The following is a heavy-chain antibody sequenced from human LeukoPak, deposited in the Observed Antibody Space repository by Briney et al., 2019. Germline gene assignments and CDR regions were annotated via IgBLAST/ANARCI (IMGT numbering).Heavy chain of an antibody. J-gene: IGHJ4*02. CDR2: ISGSASST. D-gene: IGHD5-18*01. V-gene: IGHV3-23*01. CDR1: GFTFNNYA. Sequence: GGSLRLSCAASGFTFNNYAMSWVRQTPGKGPEWVSGISGSASSTYYTDSVKGRFTISRDNSKNSLYLQMNSLRAEDTAVYYCARGRQLWFFDYWGQGTLVTVSS. CDR3: ARGRQLWFFDY.